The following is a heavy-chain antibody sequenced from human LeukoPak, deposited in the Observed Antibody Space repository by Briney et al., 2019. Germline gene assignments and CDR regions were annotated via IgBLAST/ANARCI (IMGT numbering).Heavy chain of an antibody. J-gene: IGHJ6*02. CDR1: GGSISSSSYY. V-gene: IGHV4-39*01. Sequence: PSETLSLTCTVSGGSISSSSYYWGWIRQPPGKGLEWIGSIYYSGSTYYNPSLKSRVTISVDTSKNQFSLKLSSVTAADTAVYYCASESITIFGVVIQPHGMDVWGQGTTVTVSS. CDR2: IYYSGST. D-gene: IGHD3-3*01. CDR3: ASESITIFGVVIQPHGMDV.